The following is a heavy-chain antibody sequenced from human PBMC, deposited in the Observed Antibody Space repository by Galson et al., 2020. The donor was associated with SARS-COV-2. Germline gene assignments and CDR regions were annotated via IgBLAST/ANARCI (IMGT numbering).Heavy chain of an antibody. CDR1: GYAFTFYG. J-gene: IGHJ6*03. V-gene: IGHV1-18*04. Sequence: ASVKVSCKASGYAFTFYGISWVRQAPGQGLEWMGWISPYNGNTDYVQKLQGRLTMTTDTSTSTAYMELRSLTSDDTAVYYCARDRQNQESHYYYMDVWGKGTTVTVSS. CDR3: ARDRQNQESHYYYMDV. CDR2: ISPYNGNT.